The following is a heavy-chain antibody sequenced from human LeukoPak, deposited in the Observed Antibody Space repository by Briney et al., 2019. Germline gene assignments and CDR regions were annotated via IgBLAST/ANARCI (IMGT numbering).Heavy chain of an antibody. D-gene: IGHD6-13*01. Sequence: GGSLRLSCAASGFPLSSYWMHWVRQAPGKGLVWVSRINFDGSSTTYADSVKGRFTISRDNAKNTLYLQMNSLRAEDTGVYYCERIASHSSTWYDGGSWGQGTLVTVSS. CDR2: INFDGSST. CDR1: GFPLSSYW. J-gene: IGHJ5*02. V-gene: IGHV3-74*01. CDR3: ERIASHSSTWYDGGS.